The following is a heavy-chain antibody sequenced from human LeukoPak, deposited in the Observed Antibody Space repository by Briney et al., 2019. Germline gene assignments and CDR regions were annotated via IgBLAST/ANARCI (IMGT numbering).Heavy chain of an antibody. D-gene: IGHD6-13*01. V-gene: IGHV3-30*02. Sequence: GGSLRLSCAASGFTFSSYGMHWVRQAPGKGLEWVAFIRYDGSNKYYADSVKGRFTISRDNSKNTLYLQMNSLRAEDTAVYYCANHPSYHSSSCLQPGTTSCRFDYWGQGTLVTVSS. CDR2: IRYDGSNK. CDR3: ANHPSYHSSSCLQPGTTSCRFDY. CDR1: GFTFSSYG. J-gene: IGHJ4*02.